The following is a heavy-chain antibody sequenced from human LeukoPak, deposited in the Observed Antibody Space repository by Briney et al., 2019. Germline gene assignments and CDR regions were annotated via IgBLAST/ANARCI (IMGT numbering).Heavy chain of an antibody. D-gene: IGHD1-26*01. V-gene: IGHV1-18*01. CDR1: GGTFSSYA. CDR2: ISAYNGHT. Sequence: ASVKVSCKASGGTFSSYAISWVRQAPGQGLEWMGWISAYNGHTNYAQKLQGRVTMTTDTSTSTAYMELRSLRSDDTADYYCARGGRWELPRPCAFDIWGQGTMVTVSS. J-gene: IGHJ3*02. CDR3: ARGGRWELPRPCAFDI.